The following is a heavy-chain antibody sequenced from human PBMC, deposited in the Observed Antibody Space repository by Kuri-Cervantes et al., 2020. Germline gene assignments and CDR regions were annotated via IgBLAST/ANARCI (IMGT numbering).Heavy chain of an antibody. CDR2: INPNSGGT. D-gene: IGHD3-10*01. CDR3: ARDSGGAYYGSGSYPDY. CDR1: GYTFTGYY. Sequence: ASVKVSCKASGYTFTGYYMHWVRRAPGQGLEWMGWINPNSGGTNYAQKFQGWVTMTRDTSISTAYMELSRLRSDDTAVYYCARDSGGAYYGSGSYPDYWGQGTLVTVSS. J-gene: IGHJ4*02. V-gene: IGHV1-2*04.